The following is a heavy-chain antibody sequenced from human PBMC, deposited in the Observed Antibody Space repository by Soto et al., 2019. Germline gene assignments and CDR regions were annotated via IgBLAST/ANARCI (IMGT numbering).Heavy chain of an antibody. J-gene: IGHJ4*02. CDR2: ISSSGSTI. CDR1: GFTFSDYY. V-gene: IGHV3-11*01. CDR3: AGEEYSSSFDY. D-gene: IGHD6-6*01. Sequence: GGSLRLSCAASGFTFSDYYMSWIRQAPGKGLEWVSYISSSGSTIYYADPVKGRFTISRDNAKNSLYLQMNSLRAEDTAVYYCAGEEYSSSFDYWGQGTLVTVSS.